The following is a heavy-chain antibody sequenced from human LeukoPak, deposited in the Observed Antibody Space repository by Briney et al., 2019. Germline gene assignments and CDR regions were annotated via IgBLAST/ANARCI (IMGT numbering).Heavy chain of an antibody. CDR1: GGSISSYY. CDR3: AREDYDDSGAWYFDL. CDR2: IYTSGST. J-gene: IGHJ2*01. Sequence: SSETLSLTCTVSGGSISSYYWSWIRQPAGKGLEWIGRIYTSGSTDYNPSLKSRVTMSVDTSKNQFSLKLSSVTAADTAVYYCAREDYDDSGAWYFDLWGRGTLVIVSS. D-gene: IGHD3-3*01. V-gene: IGHV4-4*07.